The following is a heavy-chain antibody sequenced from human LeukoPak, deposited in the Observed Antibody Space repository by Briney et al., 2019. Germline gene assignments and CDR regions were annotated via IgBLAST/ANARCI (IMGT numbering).Heavy chain of an antibody. V-gene: IGHV4-38-2*02. CDR1: GYSISSGYY. Sequence: SSETLSLTCTVSGYSISSGYYWGWIRQPPGKGLEWIGSIYHSGSTYYNPSLKSRVTISVDTSKNQFSLKLSSVTAADTAVYYCARDILAPGYFDYWGQGTLVTVSS. J-gene: IGHJ4*02. CDR2: IYHSGST. D-gene: IGHD3-9*01. CDR3: ARDILAPGYFDY.